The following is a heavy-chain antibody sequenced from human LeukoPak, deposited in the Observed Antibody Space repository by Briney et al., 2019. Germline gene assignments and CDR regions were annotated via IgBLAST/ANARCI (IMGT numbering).Heavy chain of an antibody. Sequence: GGSLRLSCAASGFIFSNYGIHWVRQAACMGLDWVAFMRGDGSNEYYTDSVKGRFTISRDNSKNTLYLQMNSLRAEDTAVYYCAKEFTIFGGPGYFDRWGQGTLVTVSS. CDR3: AKEFTIFGGPGYFDR. J-gene: IGHJ4*02. D-gene: IGHD3-3*01. V-gene: IGHV3-30*02. CDR1: GFIFSNYG. CDR2: MRGDGSNE.